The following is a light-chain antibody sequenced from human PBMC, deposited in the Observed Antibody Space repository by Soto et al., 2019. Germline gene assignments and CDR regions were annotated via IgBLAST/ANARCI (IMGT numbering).Light chain of an antibody. Sequence: QSVLTQPRSVSGSPGQSVTIPCTGTSSDVGGYNYVSWYQQHPGKAPKLMIYDVSKRPSGVPDRFSGSKSGNTASLTISGLQAEDEADYHCCSYAGSYTFVFGTGTKLTVL. CDR1: SSDVGGYNY. CDR3: CSYAGSYTFV. V-gene: IGLV2-11*01. CDR2: DVS. J-gene: IGLJ1*01.